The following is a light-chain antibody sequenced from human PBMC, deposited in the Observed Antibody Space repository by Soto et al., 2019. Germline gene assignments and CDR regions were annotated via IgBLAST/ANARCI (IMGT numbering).Light chain of an antibody. CDR1: SSDVGIYNY. J-gene: IGLJ1*01. V-gene: IGLV2-14*01. CDR2: EVT. CDR3: SSYTTSSTRV. Sequence: QSALTQPASVSGSPGHSIAISCTGSSSDVGIYNYVSWYQQHPGNVPKLIIYEVTNRPSGLSNRFSGSKSVNTASLTISGLQAEYEADYYCSSYTTSSTRVFGTGTKLTVL.